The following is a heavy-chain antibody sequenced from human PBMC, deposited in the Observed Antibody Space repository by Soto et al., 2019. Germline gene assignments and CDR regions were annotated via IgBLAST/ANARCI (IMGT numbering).Heavy chain of an antibody. CDR2: MFYSGST. CDR1: GSSISCGDDY. Sequence: HVQLQESGPGLVKPSQTLSLTCTVSGSSISCGDDYWCWIRQPPGKGLEWLGFMFYSGSTYYNPSFKSLLTMSTDTSRNHFSLILSSVTAANTAVYYCAIVRAHYFDNWSQGTLVTVSS. V-gene: IGHV4-30-4*01. J-gene: IGHJ4*02. CDR3: AIVRAHYFDN.